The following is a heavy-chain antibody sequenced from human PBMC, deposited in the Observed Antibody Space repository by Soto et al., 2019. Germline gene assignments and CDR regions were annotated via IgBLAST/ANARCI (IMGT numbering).Heavy chain of an antibody. D-gene: IGHD6-19*01. CDR1: GYSFTSYW. J-gene: IGHJ3*02. V-gene: IGHV5-10-1*01. Sequence: PGEPLKISCKGSGYSFTSYWISWVRQMPGKGLEWMGRIDPSDSYTNYSPSFQGHVTISADKSISTAYLQWSSLKASDTAMYYCARPIAGAENKAFDIWDQGTMVTVSS. CDR2: IDPSDSYT. CDR3: ARPIAGAENKAFDI.